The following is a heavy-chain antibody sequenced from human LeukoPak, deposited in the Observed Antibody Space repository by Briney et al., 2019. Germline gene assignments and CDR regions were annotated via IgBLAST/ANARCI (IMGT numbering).Heavy chain of an antibody. CDR2: ISSTSSTI. J-gene: IGHJ4*02. Sequence: GGSLRLSCAASGFTLSSFSMIWVRQAPGKGREWVSYISSTSSTIYYADSVKGRFTISRDNAKNSLYLQMNSLRAEDTAVYYCARAHPGDYSDFQFDYWGQGTLVTVSS. CDR1: GFTLSSFS. D-gene: IGHD4-11*01. CDR3: ARAHPGDYSDFQFDY. V-gene: IGHV3-48*01.